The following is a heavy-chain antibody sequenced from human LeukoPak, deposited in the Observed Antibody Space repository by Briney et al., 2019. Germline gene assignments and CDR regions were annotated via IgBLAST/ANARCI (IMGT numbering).Heavy chain of an antibody. V-gene: IGHV6-1*01. CDR2: TYYRSKWYN. J-gene: IGHJ5*02. CDR1: GDSVSSNSAA. D-gene: IGHD2-15*01. CDR3: ARGGQPRAYCCGGSCYGFDP. Sequence: SQTLSLTCAISGDSVSSNSAAWNWIRQSPSRGLEWLGRTYYRSKWYNDYAVSVKSRITINPDTSKNQFSLQLNSVTPDDTAVYYCARGGQPRAYCCGGSCYGFDPWGQGTLVTVSS.